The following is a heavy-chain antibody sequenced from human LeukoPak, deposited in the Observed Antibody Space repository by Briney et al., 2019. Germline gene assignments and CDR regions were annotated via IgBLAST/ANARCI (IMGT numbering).Heavy chain of an antibody. CDR3: ARDRSGEWEGEYSSSSADY. CDR2: IYHSGST. J-gene: IGHJ4*02. CDR1: GGSISSGRYY. D-gene: IGHD6-6*01. Sequence: SQTLSLTCTVSGGSISSGRYYWSWIRQPPGMGLEWIGFIYHSGSTHYNPSLKSRVTISVDRSKNQFSLKLSSVTAADTAVYYCARDRSGEWEGEYSSSSADYWGQGTLVTVSS. V-gene: IGHV4-30-2*01.